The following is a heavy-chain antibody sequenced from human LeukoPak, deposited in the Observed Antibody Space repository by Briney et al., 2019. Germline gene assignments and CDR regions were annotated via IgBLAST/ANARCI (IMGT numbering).Heavy chain of an antibody. D-gene: IGHD3-22*01. CDR3: AKDLGTLDYYDTPAFDY. Sequence: GGSLRLSCAASGFTFSSYGMHWVRQAPGKGLEWVAVISYDGSNKYYADSVKGRFTISRDNSKNTLYLQMNSLRAEDTAVYYCAKDLGTLDYYDTPAFDYWGQGTLVTVSS. CDR2: ISYDGSNK. V-gene: IGHV3-30*18. CDR1: GFTFSSYG. J-gene: IGHJ4*02.